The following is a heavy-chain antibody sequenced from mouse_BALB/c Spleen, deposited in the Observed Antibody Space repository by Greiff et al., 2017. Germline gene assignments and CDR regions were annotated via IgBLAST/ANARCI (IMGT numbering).Heavy chain of an antibody. J-gene: IGHJ4*01. CDR3: ARHRGNYAMDY. CDR2: IDPANGNT. D-gene: IGHD3-1*01. CDR1: GFNIKDTY. Sequence: VQLQQSGAELVKPGASVKLSCTASGFNIKDTYMHWVKQRPEQGLEWIGRIDPANGNTKYDPKFQGKATITADTSSNTAYLQLISLTSEDTAVYYCARHRGNYAMDYWGQGTSVTVSS. V-gene: IGHV14-3*02.